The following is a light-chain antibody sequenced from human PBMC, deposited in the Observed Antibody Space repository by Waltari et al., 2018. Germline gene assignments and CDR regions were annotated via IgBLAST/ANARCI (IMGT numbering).Light chain of an antibody. CDR1: QSVSRT. V-gene: IGKV3-20*01. Sequence: EIVLTQSPGTLSLSPGDRATLSCRAGQSVSRTLAWYQQKPGQAPSLLIYGASIRATGIPDRFSGSGSGTDFSLTISRLEPEDFAVYYCQHYVTLPVTFGQGTKVEIK. J-gene: IGKJ1*01. CDR2: GAS. CDR3: QHYVTLPVT.